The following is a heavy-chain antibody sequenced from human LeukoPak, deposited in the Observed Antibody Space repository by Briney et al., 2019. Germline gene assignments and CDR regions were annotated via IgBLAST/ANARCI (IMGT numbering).Heavy chain of an antibody. Sequence: GGSLRLSCAASGFTFSTYAMSWVRQAPGKGLEWISYISGSGSVSYYEDSVKGRFTISRDNAKNSLYLQMNSLRDEDTALYYCARDGGFGFLAAFDIWGQGTMVTVSS. V-gene: IGHV3-48*02. J-gene: IGHJ3*02. D-gene: IGHD3-10*01. CDR2: ISGSGSVS. CDR1: GFTFSTYA. CDR3: ARDGGFGFLAAFDI.